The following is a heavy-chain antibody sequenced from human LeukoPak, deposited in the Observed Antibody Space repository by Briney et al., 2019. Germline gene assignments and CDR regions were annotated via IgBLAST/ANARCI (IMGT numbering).Heavy chain of an antibody. V-gene: IGHV1-2*02. CDR1: GYTFTGYY. J-gene: IGHJ4*02. D-gene: IGHD3-10*01. CDR3: ARDRHPNHFGDKPEYYFGY. Sequence: ASVEVSCKASGYTFTGYYMHWVRQAPGQGLEWMGWINPNSGGTNYAQKFQGRVTMTRDTSISTAYMELSRLRSDDTAVYYCARDRHPNHFGDKPEYYFGYWGQGTLVTVSS. CDR2: INPNSGGT.